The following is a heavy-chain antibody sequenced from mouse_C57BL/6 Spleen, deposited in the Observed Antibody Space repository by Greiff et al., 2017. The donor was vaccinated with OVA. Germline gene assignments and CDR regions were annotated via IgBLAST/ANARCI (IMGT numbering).Heavy chain of an antibody. J-gene: IGHJ1*03. D-gene: IGHD1-1*01. V-gene: IGHV5-6*01. CDR1: GFTFSSYG. CDR3: ARHESTTVVARGYFDV. CDR2: ISSGGSYT. Sequence: EVQLQESGGDLVKPGGSLKLSCAASGFTFSSYGMSWVRQTPDKRLEWVATISSGGSYTYYPDSVKGRFTISRDNAKNTLYLQMSSLKSEDTAMYYCARHESTTVVARGYFDVWGTGTTVTVSS.